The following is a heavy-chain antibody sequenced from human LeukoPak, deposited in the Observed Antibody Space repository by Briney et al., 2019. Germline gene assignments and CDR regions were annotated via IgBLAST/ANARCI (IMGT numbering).Heavy chain of an antibody. CDR3: AKGAGGNIVFEIDY. CDR1: GFTFNTYV. V-gene: IGHV3-30-3*01. CDR2: ISYDETIK. J-gene: IGHJ4*02. D-gene: IGHD2-21*01. Sequence: GGSLRLSCAASGFTFNTYVLHWVRQAPGKGLEWVAVISYDETIKYYADSVKGRFTISRDNSKNTLYLQMNSLRAEDTAVYYCAKGAGGNIVFEIDYWGQGTLVTVSS.